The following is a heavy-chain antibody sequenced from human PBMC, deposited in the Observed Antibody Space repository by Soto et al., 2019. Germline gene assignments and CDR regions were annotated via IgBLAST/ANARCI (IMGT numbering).Heavy chain of an antibody. CDR1: GGSFSGYY. CDR3: ARGGRGSTHYYYYGMDV. Sequence: LSLTCAVYGGSFSGYYWSWIRQPPGKGLEWIGEINHSGSTNYNPSLKSRVTISVDTSKNQFSLKLSSVTAADTAVYYCARGGRGSTHYYYYGMDVWGQGTTVTVSS. D-gene: IGHD1-26*01. CDR2: INHSGST. J-gene: IGHJ6*02. V-gene: IGHV4-34*01.